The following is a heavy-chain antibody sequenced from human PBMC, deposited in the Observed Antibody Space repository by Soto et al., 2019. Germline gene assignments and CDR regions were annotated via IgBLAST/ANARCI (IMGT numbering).Heavy chain of an antibody. CDR1: GFTFSSYA. Sequence: TGGSLRLSCAASGFTFSSYAMHWVRQAPGKGLEWVAVISYDGSNKYYADSVKGRFTISRDNSKNTLYLQMNSLRAEDTAVYYCARSIHVDTAMVIPFWGQGTLVTVSS. J-gene: IGHJ4*02. CDR2: ISYDGSNK. D-gene: IGHD5-18*01. CDR3: ARSIHVDTAMVIPF. V-gene: IGHV3-30-3*01.